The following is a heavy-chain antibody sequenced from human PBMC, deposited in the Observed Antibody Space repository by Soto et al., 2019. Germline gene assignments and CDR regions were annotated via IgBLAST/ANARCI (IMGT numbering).Heavy chain of an antibody. D-gene: IGHD2-21*02. J-gene: IGHJ5*02. CDR2: IYPGDSDT. CDR1: GYSFTSYW. Sequence: PGESLKISCKGSGYSFTSYWIGWVRQMPGKGLEWMGIIYPGDSDTRYSPSFQGQVTISADKSISTAYLQWSSLKASDTAMYYCAKETTAYCCGDCQINWFDPWGQGSLVSVSA. CDR3: AKETTAYCCGDCQINWFDP. V-gene: IGHV5-51*01.